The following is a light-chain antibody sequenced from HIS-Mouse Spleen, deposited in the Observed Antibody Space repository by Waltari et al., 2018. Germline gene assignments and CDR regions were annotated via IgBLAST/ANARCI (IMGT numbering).Light chain of an antibody. CDR3: CSYAGSRNV. CDR1: SSDVGSYNL. V-gene: IGLV2-23*03. Sequence: QSALTQPASVSGSPGQSITISCTGTSSDVGSYNLVSWYQQHPGKAPKLMIYEGSKRPSGVSKRVSGSKSGNTASLTISGLQAEDEADYYCCSYAGSRNVFGTGTKVTVL. J-gene: IGLJ1*01. CDR2: EGS.